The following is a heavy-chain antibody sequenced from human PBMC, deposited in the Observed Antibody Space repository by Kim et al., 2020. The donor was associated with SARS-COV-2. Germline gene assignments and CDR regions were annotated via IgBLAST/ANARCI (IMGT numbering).Heavy chain of an antibody. Sequence: RFTISRDNSKNTLYLQMNSLRAEDTAVYYCAKAYRGSLPSLYGSGSHFDYWGQGTLVTVSS. CDR3: AKAYRGSLPSLYGSGSHFDY. D-gene: IGHD3-10*01. J-gene: IGHJ4*02. V-gene: IGHV3-23*01.